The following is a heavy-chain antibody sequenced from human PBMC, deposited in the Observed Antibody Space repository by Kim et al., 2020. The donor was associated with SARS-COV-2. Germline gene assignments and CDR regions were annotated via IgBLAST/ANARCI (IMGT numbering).Heavy chain of an antibody. CDR1: GFTVSSNY. J-gene: IGHJ6*01. CDR2: IYGGGST. D-gene: IGHD6-13*01. CDR3: SRDGSNSWYGYYYYGIDV. V-gene: IGHV3-53*04. Sequence: GGSLRLSCAASGFTVSSNYMSWVRQAPGKGLEWVSVIYGGGSTYYADSVKGRFTISRPNYKTTLYLQMNSLRAEDKAVSYCSRDGSNSWYGYYYYGIDV.